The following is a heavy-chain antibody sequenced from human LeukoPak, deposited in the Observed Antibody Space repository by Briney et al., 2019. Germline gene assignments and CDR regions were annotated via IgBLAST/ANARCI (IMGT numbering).Heavy chain of an antibody. CDR2: IIPILGIA. Sequence: EASVKVSCKASGGTFSSYAISWVRQAPGQGLEWMGRIIPILGIANYAQKFQGRVTITADKSTSTAYMELSSLRSEDTAVYYCARGPGYSSGWSTGMPKGWFDPWGQGTLVTVSS. CDR3: ARGPGYSSGWSTGMPKGWFDP. CDR1: GGTFSSYA. D-gene: IGHD6-19*01. J-gene: IGHJ5*02. V-gene: IGHV1-69*04.